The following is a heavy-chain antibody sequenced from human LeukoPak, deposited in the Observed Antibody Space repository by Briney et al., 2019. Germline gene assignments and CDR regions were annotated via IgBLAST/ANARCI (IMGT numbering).Heavy chain of an antibody. D-gene: IGHD3-10*01. CDR1: GFTVSSSY. V-gene: IGHV3-53*01. CDR3: ARGLVRGVIITHFDY. J-gene: IGHJ4*02. CDR2: IYSGGST. Sequence: GGSLRLSCAASGFTVSSSYMSWVRQAPGKGLEWVSVIYSGGSTYYADSVKGRFTISRDNSKNTLYLQMNSLRAEDTAVYYCARGLVRGVIITHFDYWGQGTLVTVSS.